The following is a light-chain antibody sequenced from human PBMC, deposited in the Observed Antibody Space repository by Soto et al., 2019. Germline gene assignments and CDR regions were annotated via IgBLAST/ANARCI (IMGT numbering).Light chain of an antibody. V-gene: IGKV3-20*01. J-gene: IGKJ4*01. CDR3: QQYGSSPLT. CDR2: GAS. Sequence: EIVLTQSPGTLSLSPGERATLSCRASQSVSSSYLAWYQQKPGQAPRLLIYGASSTATGIPDRFSGSGSGTAFTLTISTLEPEDFAVYYFQQYGSSPLTFGVGTKVEIK. CDR1: QSVSSSY.